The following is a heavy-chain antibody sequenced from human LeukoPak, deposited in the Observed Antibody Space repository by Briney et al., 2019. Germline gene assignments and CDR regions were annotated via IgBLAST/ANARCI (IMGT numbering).Heavy chain of an antibody. CDR3: ARAPRGEYSSSSTDAFDI. Sequence: PGGSLRLSCAASGFTVSSNYMSWVRQAPGKGLEWVSVIYSGGSTYYADSVKGRFTISRDNSKNTLYLQMNSLRAEDTAVYYCARAPRGEYSSSSTDAFDIWGQGTMVTVSS. J-gene: IGHJ3*02. D-gene: IGHD6-13*01. CDR1: GFTVSSNY. V-gene: IGHV3-66*01. CDR2: IYSGGST.